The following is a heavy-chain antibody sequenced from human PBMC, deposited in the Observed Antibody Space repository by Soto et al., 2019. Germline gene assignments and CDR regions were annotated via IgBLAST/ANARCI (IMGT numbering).Heavy chain of an antibody. D-gene: IGHD6-19*01. V-gene: IGHV3-33*01. CDR2: IWYDGSNK. CDR3: ARGPLLAVAGTDY. Sequence: QVQLVESGGGVVQPGRSVRLSCAASGFTFSSYGMHWVRQAPGKGLEWVAVIWYDGSNKYYADSVKGRFTISRDNSKNTLYLQMNSLRAEDTAVYYCARGPLLAVAGTDYWGQGTLVTVSS. CDR1: GFTFSSYG. J-gene: IGHJ4*02.